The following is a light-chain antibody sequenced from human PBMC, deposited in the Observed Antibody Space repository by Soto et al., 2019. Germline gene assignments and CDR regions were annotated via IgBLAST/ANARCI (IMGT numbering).Light chain of an antibody. CDR2: DVS. V-gene: IGLV2-14*03. Sequence: QAVLTQPASVSGSPGQSITISCTGTSSDVGGYNYLSWYQHHPGKAPKLMIYDVSDRPSGVSNRFSGSKSGNTASLTISGLQTEDEADYYCSSYTSSSTRVXGTGTKLTVL. CDR3: SSYTSSSTRV. J-gene: IGLJ1*01. CDR1: SSDVGGYNY.